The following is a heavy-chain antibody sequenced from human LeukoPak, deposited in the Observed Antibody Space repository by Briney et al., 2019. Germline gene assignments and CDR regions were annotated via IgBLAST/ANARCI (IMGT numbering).Heavy chain of an antibody. CDR2: ISAYNGNT. V-gene: IGHV1-18*01. D-gene: IGHD6-19*01. CDR1: GYTFTSYG. CDR3: ARDAGIAVAGTIKDY. Sequence: ASVKVSCKASGYTFTSYGISWVRQAPGQGLEWMGWISAYNGNTNYAQKLQGRVTMTTDTSTSTAYMELRSLRSDDTAVYYCARDAGIAVAGTIKDYWGQGTLSPSPQ. J-gene: IGHJ4*02.